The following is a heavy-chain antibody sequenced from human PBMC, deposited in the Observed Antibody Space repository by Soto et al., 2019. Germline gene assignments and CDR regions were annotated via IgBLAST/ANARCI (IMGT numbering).Heavy chain of an antibody. V-gene: IGHV3-30*12. Sequence: GGSLRLSCAASGFSFSTYGMHWVRQAPGKGLEWVALIYFDGSNELYTDSVKGRFTISRDKSENTLYLQMNSLRAGDTAVYYCARVRGRSCSSSTCNHGAMDGLDVWGQGTTVTVSS. CDR3: ARVRGRSCSSSTCNHGAMDGLDV. J-gene: IGHJ6*02. CDR1: GFSFSTYG. CDR2: IYFDGSNE. D-gene: IGHD2-2*01.